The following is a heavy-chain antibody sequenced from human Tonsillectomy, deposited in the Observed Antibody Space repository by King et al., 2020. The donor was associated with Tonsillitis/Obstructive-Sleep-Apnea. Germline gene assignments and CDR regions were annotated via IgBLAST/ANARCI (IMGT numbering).Heavy chain of an antibody. D-gene: IGHD1-26*01. J-gene: IGHJ4*02. CDR2: IYYSGST. CDR1: GGSISSGGYY. CDR3: ARDRRGSYSINY. Sequence: VQLQESGPGLVKPSQTLSLTCTVSGGSISSGGYYWSWIRQHPGKGLEWIGYIYYSGSTYYNPSLKSRVTISVDTSKNQFSLKLSSVTAADTAVYYCARDRRGSYSINYWGQGTLVTVSS. V-gene: IGHV4-31*03.